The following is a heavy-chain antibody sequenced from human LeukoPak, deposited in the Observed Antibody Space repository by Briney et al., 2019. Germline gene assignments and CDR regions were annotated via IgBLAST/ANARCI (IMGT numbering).Heavy chain of an antibody. CDR3: AKCPSGVLRYFAPIDY. D-gene: IGHD3-9*01. J-gene: IGHJ4*02. CDR2: ISSDGSNK. V-gene: IGHV3-30*18. Sequence: GGSLRLSCAASKFTFSNYGMHWVRQAPGKGMEWVAVISSDGSNKYYADSVKGRFTISRDNSKNTLYLQMNSLRAEDTAVYYCAKCPSGVLRYFAPIDYWGQGTLVTVSS. CDR1: KFTFSNYG.